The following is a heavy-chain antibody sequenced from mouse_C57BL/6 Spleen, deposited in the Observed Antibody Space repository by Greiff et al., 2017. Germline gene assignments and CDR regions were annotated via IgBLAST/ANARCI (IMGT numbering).Heavy chain of an antibody. V-gene: IGHV1-50*01. J-gene: IGHJ2*01. Sequence: QVQLLQPGAELVKPGASVKLSCKASGYTFTSYWMQWVKQRPGQGLEWIGEIVPSDSYTNYTQKFKGKATLTVDTSSSTAYLQLSSLTSEDSAVYYCASSVGYDPFDYWGQGTTLTFSS. D-gene: IGHD2-2*01. CDR1: GYTFTSYW. CDR3: ASSVGYDPFDY. CDR2: IVPSDSYT.